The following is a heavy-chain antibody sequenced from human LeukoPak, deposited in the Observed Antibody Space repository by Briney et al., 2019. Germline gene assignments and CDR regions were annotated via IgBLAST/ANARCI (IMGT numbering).Heavy chain of an antibody. CDR3: ARTYSSSWYVRRGYFDY. V-gene: IGHV1-2*02. CDR1: GYTFTGYY. Sequence: GASVKVSCKASGYTFTGYYMHWVRQAPGQGLEWMGWINPNSGGTNYAQKFQGRVTMTRDTSISTAYMELSRLRSDDTAVYYCARTYSSSWYVRRGYFDYWGQGTLVTVSS. J-gene: IGHJ4*02. CDR2: INPNSGGT. D-gene: IGHD6-13*01.